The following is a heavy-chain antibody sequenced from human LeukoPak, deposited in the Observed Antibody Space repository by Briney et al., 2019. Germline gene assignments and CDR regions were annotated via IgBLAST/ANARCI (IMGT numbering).Heavy chain of an antibody. V-gene: IGHV3-66*01. CDR2: IYSGGST. Sequence: GGSLRLSCAASGFTVSSNYMSWVRQAPGKGLEWVSVIYSGGSTYYADSVKGRFTISRDNSKNTLYLQMNSLRAEDTAVYYCARASSGYQGDYWGQGTLVTVSS. D-gene: IGHD3-22*01. J-gene: IGHJ4*02. CDR1: GFTVSSNY. CDR3: ARASSGYQGDY.